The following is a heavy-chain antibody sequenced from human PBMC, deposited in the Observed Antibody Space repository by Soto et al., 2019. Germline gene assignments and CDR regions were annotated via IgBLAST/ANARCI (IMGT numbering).Heavy chain of an antibody. CDR1: GDSVNSRSYY. D-gene: IGHD3-3*01. CDR3: ARTIPVFGVIIPDLMDV. Sequence: HLQLQESGPGLVKPSETLSLTCSVSGDSVNSRSYYWGWIRQPPGKGLEWVASVSYSGAAYYNPSLQSRVTISVDTSKNQFSLKLNSVTAADTALYYCARTIPVFGVIIPDLMDVWGPGTTVTVSS. CDR2: VSYSGAA. J-gene: IGHJ6*02. V-gene: IGHV4-39*01.